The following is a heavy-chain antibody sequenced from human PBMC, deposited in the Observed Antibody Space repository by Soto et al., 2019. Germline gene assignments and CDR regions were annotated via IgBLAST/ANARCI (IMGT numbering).Heavy chain of an antibody. D-gene: IGHD6-13*01. J-gene: IGHJ6*02. V-gene: IGHV3-33*01. CDR1: GFTFSSYG. CDR3: ARGSLSGSRDRSRIAAAIRRLYGMDV. Sequence: HPGGSLRLSCAASGFTFSSYGMRWVRQAPGKGLEWVAVIWYDGSNKYYADSVKGRFTISRDDSKNTLYLQMNSLRAEDTAVYYCARGSLSGSRDRSRIAAAIRRLYGMDVWGQGTTITVSS. CDR2: IWYDGSNK.